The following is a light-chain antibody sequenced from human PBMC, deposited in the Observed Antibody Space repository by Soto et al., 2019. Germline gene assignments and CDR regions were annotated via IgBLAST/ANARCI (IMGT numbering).Light chain of an antibody. V-gene: IGLV1-44*01. Sequence: QSVLTQPPSASGTPGQRVTNSCSGSSSNIGSNTVNWYQQLPGTAPKLLIYSNNQRPSGVPDRFSGSKSGTSASLAISGLQSEDEADYHCAAWDDSLNGPYVVFGGGTKLTVL. CDR1: SSNIGSNT. CDR3: AAWDDSLNGPYVV. CDR2: SNN. J-gene: IGLJ2*01.